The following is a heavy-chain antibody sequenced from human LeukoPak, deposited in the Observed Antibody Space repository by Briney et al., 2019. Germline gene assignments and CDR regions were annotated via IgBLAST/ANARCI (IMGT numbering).Heavy chain of an antibody. CDR2: INHSGST. CDR3: ARAGDRSGYSDS. J-gene: IGHJ4*02. Sequence: SETLSLTCAVYGGSFSGYYWSWIRQPQGKGLEWIGEINHSGSTNYNPSLKSRVTISVDTSKNQFSLKLNSVTAADTAVYYCARAGDRSGYSDSWGQGTLVTVSS. V-gene: IGHV4-34*01. CDR1: GGSFSGYY. D-gene: IGHD3-22*01.